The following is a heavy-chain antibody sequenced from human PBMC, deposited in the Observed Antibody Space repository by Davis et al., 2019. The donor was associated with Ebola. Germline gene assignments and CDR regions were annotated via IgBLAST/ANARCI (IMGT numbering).Heavy chain of an antibody. D-gene: IGHD3-10*01. CDR2: INSDGSST. J-gene: IGHJ6*02. Sequence: PGGSLRLSCAASGFTFSSYWMHWVRQAPGKGLVWVSRINSDGSSTSYADSVKGRFTISRDNAKNTLYLQMNSLRAEDTAVYYCAREGGLLWFGEADVWGQGTTVTVSS. CDR1: GFTFSSYW. V-gene: IGHV3-74*01. CDR3: AREGGLLWFGEADV.